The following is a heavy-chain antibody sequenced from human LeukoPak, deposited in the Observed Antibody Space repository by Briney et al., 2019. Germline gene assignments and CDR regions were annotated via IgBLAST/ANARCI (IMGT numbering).Heavy chain of an antibody. CDR2: ISSSSSTI. J-gene: IGHJ4*02. CDR1: GFTFSSYS. Sequence: GGSLRLSCAASGFTFSSYSMNWVRQAPGKGLEWVSYISSSSSTIYYADSVKGRFTISRDNAKNSLYLQMNSLRAEDTAVYYCSRDPTYYLRYGYFDYWGQGALVTVSS. V-gene: IGHV3-48*04. D-gene: IGHD1-26*01. CDR3: SRDPTYYLRYGYFDY.